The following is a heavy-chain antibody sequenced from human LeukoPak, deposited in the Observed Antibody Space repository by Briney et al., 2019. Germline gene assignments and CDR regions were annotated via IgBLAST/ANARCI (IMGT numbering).Heavy chain of an antibody. J-gene: IGHJ4*02. CDR2: INQDGTEK. CDR1: GFPFSTYW. D-gene: IGHD6-19*01. Sequence: PGESLRLSCAASGFPFSTYWMSWVRQAPGKGLEWVANINQDGTEKYYVDSVKGRFTISRDYAKNLVYLDMNSLRAEDTAVYYCVRDGDSGTDWYWAYWGQGTLVSVSS. CDR3: VRDGDSGTDWYWAY. V-gene: IGHV3-7*01.